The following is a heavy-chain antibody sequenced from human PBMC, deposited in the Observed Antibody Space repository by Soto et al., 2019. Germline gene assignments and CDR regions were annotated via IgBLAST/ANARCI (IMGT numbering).Heavy chain of an antibody. CDR2: ISGSGGST. D-gene: IGHD2-15*01. J-gene: IGHJ5*02. CDR3: AKELNPGRGYCSGGSCYDLGPHWFDP. CDR1: GFTFSSYA. V-gene: IGHV3-23*01. Sequence: GGSLRLSCAASGFTFSSYAMSWVRQAPGKGLEWVSAISGSGGSTYYADSVKGRFTISRDNSKNTLYLQMNSLRAEDTAVYYCAKELNPGRGYCSGGSCYDLGPHWFDPWGQGTLVTVSS.